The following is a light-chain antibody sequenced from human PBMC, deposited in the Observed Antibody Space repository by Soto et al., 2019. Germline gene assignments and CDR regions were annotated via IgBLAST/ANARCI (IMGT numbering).Light chain of an antibody. CDR1: QSVSSY. Sequence: EIVLTQSPATLSLSPGERATLSCRASQSVSSYLAWYQQKPGQAPRLLIFDASNRATAIPARFSGSGSGTDFTLTISSLEPEDFAVYYCQLRTNWPRTFGQGTKLEIK. CDR3: QLRTNWPRT. J-gene: IGKJ2*01. V-gene: IGKV3-11*01. CDR2: DAS.